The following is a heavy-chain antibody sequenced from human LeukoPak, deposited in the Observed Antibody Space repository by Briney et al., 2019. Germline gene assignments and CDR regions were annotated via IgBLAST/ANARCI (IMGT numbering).Heavy chain of an antibody. CDR3: AKGASGTTGTTGAFDI. D-gene: IGHD1-1*01. J-gene: IGHJ3*02. CDR1: GFTFSSYA. V-gene: IGHV3-23*01. CDR2: ISGSGGST. Sequence: GGSLRLSCAASGFTFSSYAMSWVRQAPGKGLDWVSAISGSGGSTYYADSVKGRFTISRDNSKNTLYLQMNSLRAEDTAVYYCAKGASGTTGTTGAFDIWGQGTMVTVSS.